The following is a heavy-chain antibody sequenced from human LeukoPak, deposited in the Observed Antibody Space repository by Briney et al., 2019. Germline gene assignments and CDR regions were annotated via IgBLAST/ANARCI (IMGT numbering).Heavy chain of an antibody. CDR3: ARGPPAMKYSSSWYPDY. V-gene: IGHV1-2*04. CDR1: GYTFTGYY. J-gene: IGHJ4*02. Sequence: ASVKVSCKASGYTFTGYYVHWVRQAPGQGLEWMGWINPNSGGTNYAQKFQGWVTITRDTSISTAYMELSRLRSDDTAVYYCARGPPAMKYSSSWYPDYWGQGTLVTVSS. D-gene: IGHD6-13*01. CDR2: INPNSGGT.